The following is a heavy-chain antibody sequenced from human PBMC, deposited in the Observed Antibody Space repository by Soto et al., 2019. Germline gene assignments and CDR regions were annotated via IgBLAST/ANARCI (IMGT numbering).Heavy chain of an antibody. V-gene: IGHV2-70*01. Sequence: PTLVNPTQTLTLTCTFSGFSLSTSGMCVSWIRQPPGKALEWLALIDWDDDKYYSTSLKTRLTISKDTSKNQVVLTMTNMDPVDTATYYCARGTRYYYDSSGYYFRDAFDIWGQGTMVTV. CDR2: IDWDDDK. CDR3: ARGTRYYYDSSGYYFRDAFDI. D-gene: IGHD3-22*01. J-gene: IGHJ3*02. CDR1: GFSLSTSGMC.